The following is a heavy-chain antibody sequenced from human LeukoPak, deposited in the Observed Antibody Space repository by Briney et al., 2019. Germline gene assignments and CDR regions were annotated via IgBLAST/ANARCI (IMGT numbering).Heavy chain of an antibody. Sequence: PGGSLRLSCAASGFTVSSNYMSWVRQAPGKGLEWVLVIYSGGSTYYADSVKGRFTISRGNSKNTLYLQMNSLRAEDTAVYYCARDGTNSGSYDYWGQGTLVTVSS. J-gene: IGHJ4*02. CDR3: ARDGTNSGSYDY. V-gene: IGHV3-53*01. CDR2: IYSGGST. D-gene: IGHD1-26*01. CDR1: GFTVSSNY.